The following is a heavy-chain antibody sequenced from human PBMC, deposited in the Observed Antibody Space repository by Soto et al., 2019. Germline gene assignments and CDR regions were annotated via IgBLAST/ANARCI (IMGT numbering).Heavy chain of an antibody. V-gene: IGHV3-7*01. CDR3: ARDGRPWDLPPPIRFLEWFFSY. D-gene: IGHD3-3*01. Sequence: GGSLRLSCAASGFTFSSYWMSWVRQAPGKGLEWVANIKQDGSEKYYVDSVKGRFTISRDNAKNSLYLQMNSLRAEDTAVYYCARDGRPWDLPPPIRFLEWFFSYWGQGTLVTVSS. CDR2: IKQDGSEK. J-gene: IGHJ4*02. CDR1: GFTFSSYW.